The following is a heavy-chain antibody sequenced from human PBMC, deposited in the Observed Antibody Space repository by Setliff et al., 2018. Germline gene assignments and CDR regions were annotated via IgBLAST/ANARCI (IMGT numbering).Heavy chain of an antibody. CDR3: VRTDYSDGRYSMDV. Sequence: PSETLSLTCGVSGGSFSGYYWSWIRQSPGGGLEWIGEINYSRVVNYKPSLKSRVTISVDKSTNQFSLKLNSVTAADTAVYYCVRTDYSDGRYSMDVWGKGTTGTVSS. CDR1: GGSFSGYY. V-gene: IGHV4-34*01. D-gene: IGHD6-19*01. CDR2: INYSRVV. J-gene: IGHJ6*03.